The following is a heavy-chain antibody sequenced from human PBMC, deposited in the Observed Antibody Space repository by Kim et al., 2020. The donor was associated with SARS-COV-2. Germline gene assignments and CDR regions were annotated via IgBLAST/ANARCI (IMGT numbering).Heavy chain of an antibody. D-gene: IGHD6-13*01. Sequence: AQKCQGRVTITADESTSTAYMELSSLRSEDTAVYYWATGIAAAWGGFDYWGQGTLVTVSS. CDR3: ATGIAAAWGGFDY. J-gene: IGHJ4*02. V-gene: IGHV1-69*01.